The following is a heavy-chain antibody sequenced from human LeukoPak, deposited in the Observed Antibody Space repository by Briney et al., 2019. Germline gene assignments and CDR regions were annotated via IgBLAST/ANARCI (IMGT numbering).Heavy chain of an antibody. V-gene: IGHV3-21*01. CDR2: IRSSSSYI. CDR1: GFTLSSDW. D-gene: IGHD6-13*01. Sequence: GGSLRLSCVVSGFTLSSDWMSWVRQAPGKGLEWVSSIRSSSSYIYYADSVKGRFTISRDNAKNSLYLQMNSLRAEDTAVYYCARGQYSSSWYAAWFDPWGQGTLVTVSS. CDR3: ARGQYSSSWYAAWFDP. J-gene: IGHJ5*02.